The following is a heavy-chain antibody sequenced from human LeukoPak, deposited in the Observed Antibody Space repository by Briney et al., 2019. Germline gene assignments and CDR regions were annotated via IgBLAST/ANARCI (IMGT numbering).Heavy chain of an antibody. V-gene: IGHV1-46*01. D-gene: IGHD6-19*01. CDR3: TREYSSGWFSH. J-gene: IGHJ5*02. CDR1: GYIFTNYY. CDR2: INPSVDGT. Sequence: ASVKVSFKASGYIFTNYYMHWVRQAPGQGLEWMGLINPSVDGTSYAQKFQGRITMTRDTSTSTVYAELSSLTFEDAAVYYCTREYSSGWFSHWGQGTLVTVSS.